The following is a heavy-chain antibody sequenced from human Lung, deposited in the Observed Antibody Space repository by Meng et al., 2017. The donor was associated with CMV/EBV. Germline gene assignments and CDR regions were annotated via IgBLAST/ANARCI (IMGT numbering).Heavy chain of an antibody. CDR2: INAYNGDT. CDR3: ARVEVGITSGDY. J-gene: IGHJ4*02. V-gene: IGHV1-18*01. D-gene: IGHD1-26*01. CDR1: GSTFTTYG. Sequence: LVHAGGWVKEPGPSGKVSCMASGSTFTTYGITWVRQAPGQGLEWMGWINAYNGDTNYAQTLQGRVTMTTDTSTSTAYMELRSLRSDDTAVYYCARVEVGITSGDYWGQGTLVTVSS.